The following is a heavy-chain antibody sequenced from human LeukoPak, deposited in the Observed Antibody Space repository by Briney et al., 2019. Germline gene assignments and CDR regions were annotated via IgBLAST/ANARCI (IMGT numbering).Heavy chain of an antibody. CDR2: ISDSGGRT. CDR3: AKRGVVIRVILVGFHKEAYYFDS. J-gene: IGHJ4*02. V-gene: IGHV3-23*01. D-gene: IGHD3-22*01. Sequence: GGSLRLSCAASGFTFSDYYMSWVRQAPGKGLEWVAGISDSGGRTNYADSVKGRFTISRDNPKNTLFLQMNSLRAEDTAVYFCAKRGVVIRVILVGFHKEAYYFDSWGQGALVTVSS. CDR1: GFTFSDYY.